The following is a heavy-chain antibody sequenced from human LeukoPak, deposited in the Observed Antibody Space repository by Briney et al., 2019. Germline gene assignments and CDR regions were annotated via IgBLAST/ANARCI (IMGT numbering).Heavy chain of an antibody. CDR3: ARVRGGDHTRYYYYGMDV. CDR2: INPNSGGT. V-gene: IGHV1-2*02. Sequence: ASVTVSCKASGYTFTGYYMHWVGQAPGQGLEWMGWINPNSGGTNYAQKFQGRVTMTRDTSISTAYMELSRLRSDDTAVYYCARVRGGDHTRYYYYGMDVWGQGTTVTVS. D-gene: IGHD2-21*02. J-gene: IGHJ6*02. CDR1: GYTFTGYY.